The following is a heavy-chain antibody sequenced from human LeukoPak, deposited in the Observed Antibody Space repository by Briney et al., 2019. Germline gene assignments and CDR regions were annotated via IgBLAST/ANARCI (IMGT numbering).Heavy chain of an antibody. Sequence: PGGSLRLSCAASGFTFSSYSMNWVRQAPGKGLEWVSSISSSSSYIYYADSVKGRFTISRDNAKNSLYLQMNSLRAEDTAAYYCASTVAAAGTFDYWGQGTLVTVSS. D-gene: IGHD6-13*01. CDR2: ISSSSSYI. J-gene: IGHJ4*02. CDR1: GFTFSSYS. V-gene: IGHV3-21*01. CDR3: ASTVAAAGTFDY.